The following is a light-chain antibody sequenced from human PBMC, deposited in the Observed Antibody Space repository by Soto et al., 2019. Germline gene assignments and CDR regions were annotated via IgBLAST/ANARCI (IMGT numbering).Light chain of an antibody. CDR1: QSINNW. CDR3: QQYSSAST. CDR2: RAS. V-gene: IGKV1-5*03. J-gene: IGKJ1*01. Sequence: DIQMTQSPSALSASVGDRVTITCRASQSINNWLAWYQQKPGKAPKLLIYRASSLENGVPSRFSGRGSGTEFIFTITSLQPDDFATYYCQQYSSASTFGQGTKVEI.